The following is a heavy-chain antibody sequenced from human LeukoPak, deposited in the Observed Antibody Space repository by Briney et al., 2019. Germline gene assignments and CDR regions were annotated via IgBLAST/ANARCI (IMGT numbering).Heavy chain of an antibody. D-gene: IGHD3-22*01. Sequence: SETLSLTCTVSGGSISSGDYYWSWIRQPPGKGLEWIGYIYYSGSTYYNPSLKSRVTISVDTSKNQFSLKLSSVTAADTAVYYCAREVPYYDSSGYTPYFDYWGQGTLVTVSS. CDR2: IYYSGST. V-gene: IGHV4-30-4*02. J-gene: IGHJ4*02. CDR1: GGSISSGDYY. CDR3: AREVPYYDSSGYTPYFDY.